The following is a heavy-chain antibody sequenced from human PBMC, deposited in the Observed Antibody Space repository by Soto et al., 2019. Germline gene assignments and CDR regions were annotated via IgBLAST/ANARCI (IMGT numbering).Heavy chain of an antibody. CDR1: GFTFSSYG. CDR3: AKASLEWLLWYFYMNV. J-gene: IGHJ6*03. D-gene: IGHD3-3*01. CDR2: ISGSGGST. V-gene: IGHV3-23*01. Sequence: EVQLLESGGGLVQPGGSLRLSCAASGFTFSSYGMTWVSQAPGKGLEWVSGISGSGGSTYYAESVKGRFTVSRDNSKNTLYLQMNSLRAEDTAIYFCAKASLEWLLWYFYMNVWGKGTTVTVSS.